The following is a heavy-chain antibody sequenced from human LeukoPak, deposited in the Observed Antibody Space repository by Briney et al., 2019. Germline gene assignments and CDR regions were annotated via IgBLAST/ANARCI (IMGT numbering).Heavy chain of an antibody. CDR2: ISGSGGST. V-gene: IGHV3-23*01. CDR3: ATKARGRVVPATPPGY. CDR1: GFTFSSYA. D-gene: IGHD2-2*01. J-gene: IGHJ4*02. Sequence: PGGSLRLSCAASGFTFSSYAMSWVRQAPGKGLEWVSAISGSGGSTYYADSVKGRFTISRDNSKNTLYLQMNSLRAEDTAVYYCATKARGRVVPATPPGYWGQGTLVTVSS.